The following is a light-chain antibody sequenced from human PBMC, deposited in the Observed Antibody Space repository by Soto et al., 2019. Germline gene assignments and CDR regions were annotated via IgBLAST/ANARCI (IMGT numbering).Light chain of an antibody. V-gene: IGLV2-8*01. CDR2: EVS. CDR3: SSDAGSNFYV. Sequence: QSALTQPPSASGSPGQSVTISCTGTSSDIGAYFYVSWYQQHPGKAPKLMIYEVSKRPSGVPGRFSGSKSGNTASLTISGLKTDDEADYDCSSDAGSNFYVFGTGTKLTVL. J-gene: IGLJ1*01. CDR1: SSDIGAYFY.